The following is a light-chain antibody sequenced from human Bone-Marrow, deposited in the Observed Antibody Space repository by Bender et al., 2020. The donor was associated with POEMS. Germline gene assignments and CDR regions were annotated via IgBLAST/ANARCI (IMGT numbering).Light chain of an antibody. CDR3: SSYAGSNNYV. V-gene: IGLV2-8*01. CDR2: EVT. Sequence: QSALTQPASVSGSPGQSITISCTGASSDVGAYNLVSWFQQHPGKAPELMIYEVTKRPAGVPDRFSASKSGNTASLTVSGLQADDEADYYCSSYAGSNNYVFGTGTKVTVL. CDR1: SSDVGAYNL. J-gene: IGLJ1*01.